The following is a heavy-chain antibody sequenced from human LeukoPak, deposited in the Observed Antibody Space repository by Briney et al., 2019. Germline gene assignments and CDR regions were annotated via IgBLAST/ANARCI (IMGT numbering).Heavy chain of an antibody. CDR2: ISWNSGSI. CDR3: AKAGPSWQPRGHFDY. Sequence: GGSLRLSCAASGFTFDDYAMHWVRQAPGKGLEWVSGISWNSGSIGYADSVKGRFTISRDNSKNTLYLQMNSLRAEDTAVYYCAKAGPSWQPRGHFDYWGQGTLVTVSS. V-gene: IGHV3-9*01. D-gene: IGHD6-13*01. CDR1: GFTFDDYA. J-gene: IGHJ4*02.